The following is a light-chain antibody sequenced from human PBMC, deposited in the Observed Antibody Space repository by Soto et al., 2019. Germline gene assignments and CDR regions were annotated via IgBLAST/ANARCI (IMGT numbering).Light chain of an antibody. CDR2: AAS. V-gene: IGKV3-20*01. Sequence: EIVLTQSPGTLSLSPGERATLSCRASQSVSSSYLAWYQQKPGQTPRLLISAASSRATGIPDRFSGSGSGTDFTLTISRLEPEDFAFYYCQQYGSSPRTFGQGTKVDIK. CDR3: QQYGSSPRT. J-gene: IGKJ1*01. CDR1: QSVSSSY.